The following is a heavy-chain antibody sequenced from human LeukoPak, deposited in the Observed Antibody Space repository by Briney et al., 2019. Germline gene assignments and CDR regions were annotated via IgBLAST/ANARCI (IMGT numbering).Heavy chain of an antibody. CDR2: TSHAGIS. CDR1: GESNRSTTF. J-gene: IGHJ5*02. CDR3: ARRGGHSWDVGNWFDP. V-gene: IGHV4-39*01. D-gene: IGHD6-13*01. Sequence: PSETLSLTCSVSGESNRSTTFWGWIRQSPGMGLEWIANTSHAGISYHNPSLSSRVTVSADSSKNQFSLRLSSVTAADTAVYYCARRGGHSWDVGNWFDPWGQGTPVTVSS.